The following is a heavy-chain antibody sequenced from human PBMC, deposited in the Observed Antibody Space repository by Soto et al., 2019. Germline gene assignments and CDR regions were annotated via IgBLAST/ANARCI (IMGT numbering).Heavy chain of an antibody. CDR3: VKGVSYAFDI. CDR2: ISYDGSNK. CDR1: GFTFSSYG. J-gene: IGHJ3*02. D-gene: IGHD3-16*01. V-gene: IGHV3-30*18. Sequence: GGSLRLSCAASGFTFSSYGMHWVRQAPGKGLEWVAVISYDGSNKYYADSVKGRFTISRDNSENTLYLQMSSLRAEDTAVYYCVKGVSYAFDIWGQGTMVTVSS.